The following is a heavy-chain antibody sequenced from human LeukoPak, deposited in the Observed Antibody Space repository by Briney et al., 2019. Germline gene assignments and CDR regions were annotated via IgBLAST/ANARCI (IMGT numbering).Heavy chain of an antibody. J-gene: IGHJ4*02. CDR3: ASRGGSGKYDFDF. D-gene: IGHD3-10*01. V-gene: IGHV1-2*02. Sequence: ASVKVSCKASGYTFTGYFIHWVRQAPGQGLEWMGWINPNSGDTNYAQKFQGRVTMTRDTSTSTAYMELSSLRYDDTAVYYCASRGGSGKYDFDFWGRGTLVTVSS. CDR2: INPNSGDT. CDR1: GYTFTGYF.